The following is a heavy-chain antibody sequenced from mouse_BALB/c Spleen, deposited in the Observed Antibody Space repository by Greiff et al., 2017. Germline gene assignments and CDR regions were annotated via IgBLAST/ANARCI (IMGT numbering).Heavy chain of an antibody. CDR2: ISSGSSTI. V-gene: IGHV5-17*02. D-gene: IGHD2-14*01. J-gene: IGHJ4*01. CDR3: ARVRRAMDY. CDR1: GFTFSSFG. Sequence: EVKLQESGGGLVQPGGSRKLSCAASGFTFSSFGMHWVRQAPEKGLEWVAYISSGSSTIYYADTVKGRFTISRDNPKNTLFLQMTSLRSEDTAMYYCARVRRAMDYWGQGTSVTVSS.